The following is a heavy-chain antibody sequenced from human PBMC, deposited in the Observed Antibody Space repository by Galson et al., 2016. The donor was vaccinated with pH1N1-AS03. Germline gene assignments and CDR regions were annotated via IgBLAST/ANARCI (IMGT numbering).Heavy chain of an antibody. CDR3: ASAGYHTPGYHY. D-gene: IGHD3-16*02. V-gene: IGHV4-4*02. Sequence: SETLSLTCAVSGGSMTSPDWWTWVRQPPGKGLEWIGEVHYSVTTSYNPSLNSRVTMSIDKSNNQFSLNLGSVTAADTAVYFCASAGYHTPGYHYWGQGALVTVSS. CDR2: VHYSVTT. J-gene: IGHJ4*02. CDR1: GGSMTSPDW.